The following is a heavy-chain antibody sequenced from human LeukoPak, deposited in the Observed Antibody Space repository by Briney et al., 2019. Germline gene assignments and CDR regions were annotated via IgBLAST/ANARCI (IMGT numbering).Heavy chain of an antibody. D-gene: IGHD2-8*01. CDR1: GYTFTGYY. V-gene: IGHV1-2*02. CDR2: INPNSGGT. CDR3: ATGGLDIALMVYAEPGSYYFDY. J-gene: IGHJ4*02. Sequence: ASVKVSCKASGYTFTGYYMHWVRQAPGQGLEWMGWINPNSGGTNYAQKFQGRVTMTRDTSISTAYMELSRLRSDDTAVYYCATGGLDIALMVYAEPGSYYFDYWGQGTLVTVSS.